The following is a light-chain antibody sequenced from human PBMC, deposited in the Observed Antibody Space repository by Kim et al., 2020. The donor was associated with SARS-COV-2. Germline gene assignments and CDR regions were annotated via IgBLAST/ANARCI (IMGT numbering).Light chain of an antibody. J-gene: IGLJ2*01. V-gene: IGLV10-54*01. Sequence: QAGLTQPPSVSKGLRQTATLTCTGNSNNVGDEGAAWLQHHQGHPPKLLSYRNNNRPSGISERLSASRSGSTASLTITGLQPEDEADYYCSAWDSSLNAWVFGGGTQLTVL. CDR1: SNNVGDEG. CDR2: RNN. CDR3: SAWDSSLNAWV.